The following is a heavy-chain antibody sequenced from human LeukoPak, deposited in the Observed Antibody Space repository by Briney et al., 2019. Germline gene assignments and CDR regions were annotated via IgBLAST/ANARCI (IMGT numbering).Heavy chain of an antibody. J-gene: IGHJ5*02. CDR3: ARVGDRWFGWFDP. CDR1: GGSISSGSYC. CDR2: IYTSGNT. Sequence: PSETLSLTCTVSGGSISSGSYCWSWIRQPAGKGLEWIGHIYTSGNTNYNPSLKSRVTISVDTSKNQFSLKLSSVTAADTAVYYCARVGDRWFGWFDPWGQGTLVTVSS. D-gene: IGHD3-10*01. V-gene: IGHV4-61*09.